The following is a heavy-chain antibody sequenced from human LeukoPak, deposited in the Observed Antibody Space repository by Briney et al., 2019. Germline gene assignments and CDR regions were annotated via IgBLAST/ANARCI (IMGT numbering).Heavy chain of an antibody. D-gene: IGHD6-19*01. V-gene: IGHV4-59*01. CDR1: GGFISSYY. CDR3: ARDLGYSSGLDI. CDR2: IYYSGST. Sequence: PSETLSLTCTVSGGFISSYYWSWIRQPPGKGLEWIGYIYYSGSTNYNPSLKSRVTISVDTSKNQFSLKLSSVTAADTAVYYCARDLGYSSGLDIWGQGTMVTVSS. J-gene: IGHJ3*02.